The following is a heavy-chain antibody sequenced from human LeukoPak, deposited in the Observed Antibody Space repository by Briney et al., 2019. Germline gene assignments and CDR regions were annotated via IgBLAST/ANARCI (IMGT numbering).Heavy chain of an antibody. CDR2: IYYSGST. D-gene: IGHD1-1*01. Sequence: SETLSLTCTVSGGSISSSSYYWGWIRQPPGKGLEWSGSIYYSGSTYYNPSLKSRVTISVDTSKNQFSLKLSSVTAADTAVYYCARHELERQYFDYWGQGTLVTVSS. J-gene: IGHJ4*02. CDR1: GGSISSSSYY. V-gene: IGHV4-39*01. CDR3: ARHELERQYFDY.